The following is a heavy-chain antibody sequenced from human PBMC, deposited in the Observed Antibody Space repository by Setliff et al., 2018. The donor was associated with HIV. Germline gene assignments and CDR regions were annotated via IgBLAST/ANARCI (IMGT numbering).Heavy chain of an antibody. Sequence: GGSLRLSCAASGFTFSTYWMNWVRQVPGKGLVWVSRIKTDGTSTTYADSVRGRFTISRDNAKNSLFLQMNSLRVDDTAVYYCAALSLRTNSVYGIISTRFDPWGQGTLVTVSS. CDR2: IKTDGTST. J-gene: IGHJ5*02. D-gene: IGHD2-8*01. V-gene: IGHV3-74*03. CDR1: GFTFSTYW. CDR3: AALSLRTNSVYGIISTRFDP.